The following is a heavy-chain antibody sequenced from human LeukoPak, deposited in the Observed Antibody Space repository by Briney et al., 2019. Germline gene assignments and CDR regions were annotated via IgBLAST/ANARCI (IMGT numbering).Heavy chain of an antibody. CDR3: ARRGDSTVIHGFDV. Sequence: SETLSLTWTVSGGSISSASHHWSWIRQDPGKGLEWIGYIYYSGRTTYNPSLRSRLSISIDTSRNQFSLRLSSVTAADTAVYYCARRGDSTVIHGFDVWGQGTMVTVSS. D-gene: IGHD2-21*01. J-gene: IGHJ3*01. CDR2: IYYSGRT. V-gene: IGHV4-31*02. CDR1: GGSISSASHH.